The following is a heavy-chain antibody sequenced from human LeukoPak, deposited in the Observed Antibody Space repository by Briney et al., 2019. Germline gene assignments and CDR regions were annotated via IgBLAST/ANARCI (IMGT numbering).Heavy chain of an antibody. Sequence: PGGSLRLSCAASGFTFDDYTMHWVRQAPGKDLEWVSGISWNSVNIGYADSVKGRFTISRDNAKNSLYLQMNSLRAEDTAFYYCAKDYYGSGSHTEDWGQGTLVTVSS. J-gene: IGHJ4*02. CDR1: GFTFDDYT. V-gene: IGHV3-9*01. CDR3: AKDYYGSGSHTED. D-gene: IGHD3-10*01. CDR2: ISWNSVNI.